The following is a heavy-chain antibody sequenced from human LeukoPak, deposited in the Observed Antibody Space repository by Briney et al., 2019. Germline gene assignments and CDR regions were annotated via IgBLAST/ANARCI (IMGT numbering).Heavy chain of an antibody. J-gene: IGHJ4*02. Sequence: PGGSLRLSCAASGFTVSSNYMSWVRQAPGKGLEWVAVISYDGSNKYYADSVKGRFTISRDNSKNTLYLQMNSLRAEDTAVYYCATSSCSSTRCYAGMGDFDYWGQGTLVTVSS. CDR3: ATSSCSSTRCYAGMGDFDY. CDR1: GFTVSSNY. V-gene: IGHV3-30*03. D-gene: IGHD2-2*01. CDR2: ISYDGSNK.